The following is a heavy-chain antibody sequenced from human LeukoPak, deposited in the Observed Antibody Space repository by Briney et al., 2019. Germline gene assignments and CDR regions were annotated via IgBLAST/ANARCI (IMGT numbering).Heavy chain of an antibody. D-gene: IGHD1-26*01. V-gene: IGHV4-59*08. CDR2: IYYSGST. CDR1: GGSISSYY. J-gene: IGHJ4*02. Sequence: NPSETLSLTCTVSGGSISSYYCSWIRQPPGKGLEWIGYIYYSGSTNYNPSLKSRVTISVDTSKNELSLKLSSVTAADTAVYYCARGLGGELDYWGQGTLFTVSS. CDR3: ARGLGGELDY.